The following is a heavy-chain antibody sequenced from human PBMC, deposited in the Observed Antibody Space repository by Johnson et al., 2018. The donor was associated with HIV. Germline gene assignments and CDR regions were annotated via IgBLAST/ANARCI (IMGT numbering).Heavy chain of an antibody. CDR3: AKGGPSFVVGFDT. CDR1: TFTFDDDA. CDR2: ISWNSDII. J-gene: IGHJ3*02. Sequence: VLLVESGGGFVQPDRSLRLSCTASTFTFDDDAMHWVRQAPGKGLEWVSGISWNSDIIGYADAVKGRFSISRDNAKNSLYLQMNSLGTEDTALYYCAKGGPSFVVGFDTWGQGTMVTVSS. D-gene: IGHD2-15*01. V-gene: IGHV3-9*01.